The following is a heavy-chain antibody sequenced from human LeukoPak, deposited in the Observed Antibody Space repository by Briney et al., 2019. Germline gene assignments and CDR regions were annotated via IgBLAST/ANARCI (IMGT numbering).Heavy chain of an antibody. CDR3: ARDRTSSGTYCSSTSCRNYYYGMDV. Sequence: ASVKVSCKTSGYTFTKYLIHWVRQAPGQGLEWMGTINPSGDSTNYAQRFQGRVTLTEDTSTSTAYMELRSLRSDDTAVYYCARDRTSSGTYCSSTSCRNYYYGMDVWGQGTTVTVSS. J-gene: IGHJ6*02. D-gene: IGHD2-2*01. V-gene: IGHV1-46*01. CDR1: GYTFTKYL. CDR2: INPSGDST.